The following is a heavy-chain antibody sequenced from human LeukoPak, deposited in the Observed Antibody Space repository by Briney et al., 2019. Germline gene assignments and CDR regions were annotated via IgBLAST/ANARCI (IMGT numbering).Heavy chain of an antibody. CDR2: TYYRSKWYY. J-gene: IGHJ3*02. V-gene: IGHV6-1*01. D-gene: IGHD2-21*02. CDR3: ARAESPTAIPAFDI. Sequence: SQTLSLTCAISGDSVSSNSAAWNWIRQSPSRGLEWLGRTYYRSKWYYDYAVSVKSRITINPDTSKNQFSLRLDSMTPEDTAVYYCARAESPTAIPAFDIWGQGTMVTVSS. CDR1: GDSVSSNSAA.